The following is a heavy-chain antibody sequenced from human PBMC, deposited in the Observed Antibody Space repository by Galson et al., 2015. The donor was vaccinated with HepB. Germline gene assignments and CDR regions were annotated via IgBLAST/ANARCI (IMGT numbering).Heavy chain of an antibody. CDR3: TASGYYNDAFDI. J-gene: IGHJ3*02. Sequence: CAISGDSVSSNSAAWNWIRQSPSRGLEWLGRTYYRSKWYNDYAVSVESRITINPDTSKNQFSLQLNSVTPEDTAVYYCTASGYYNDAFDIWGQGTMVTVSS. D-gene: IGHD3-22*01. CDR2: TYYRSKWYN. V-gene: IGHV6-1*01. CDR1: GDSVSSNSAA.